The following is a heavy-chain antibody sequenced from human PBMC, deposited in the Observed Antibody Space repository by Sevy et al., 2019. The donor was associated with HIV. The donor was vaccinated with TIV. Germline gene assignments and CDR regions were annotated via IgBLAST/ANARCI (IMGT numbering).Heavy chain of an antibody. CDR2: IYPGDSDT. CDR3: GRLSGRDGDYGLDYYGMDV. D-gene: IGHD4-17*01. J-gene: IGHJ6*02. CDR1: GYSFTSYW. Sequence: GESLKISCKGSGYSFTSYWIGWVRQMPGKGLEWMGIIYPGDSDTRYSPSFQGQVTISADKSISTAYLQWSSLKASDTAMYYCGRLSGRDGDYGLDYYGMDVWGQGTTVTVSS. V-gene: IGHV5-51*01.